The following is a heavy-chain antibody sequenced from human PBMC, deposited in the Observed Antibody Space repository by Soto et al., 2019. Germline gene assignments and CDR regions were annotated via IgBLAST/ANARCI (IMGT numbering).Heavy chain of an antibody. CDR3: ARDKFIGSYYIRGVTYIFDS. CDR1: GFTFTDYW. J-gene: IGHJ4*02. D-gene: IGHD3-10*02. V-gene: IGHV3-7*03. Sequence: GGSLRLSCAASGFTFTDYWMSWVRQAPGKGLEWVANIRQDESEKNYVDSVKGRFTISRDNAKNSLYLQMNSLRDEDTAVYYCARDKFIGSYYIRGVTYIFDSWGQGTQVTVSS. CDR2: IRQDESEK.